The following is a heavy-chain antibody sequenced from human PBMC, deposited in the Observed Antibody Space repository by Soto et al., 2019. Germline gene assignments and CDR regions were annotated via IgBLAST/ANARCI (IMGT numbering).Heavy chain of an antibody. CDR3: ARGRGDGYNYYYYYGMDV. Sequence: SETLSLTCAVYGGSFSGYYWSWIRQPPGNGLEWIGEINHSGSTNYNPSLKSRVTISVDTSKNQFSLKLSSVTAADTAVYYCARGRGDGYNYYYYYGMDVWGQGTTVTVSS. CDR2: INHSGST. J-gene: IGHJ6*02. CDR1: GGSFSGYY. D-gene: IGHD5-12*01. V-gene: IGHV4-34*01.